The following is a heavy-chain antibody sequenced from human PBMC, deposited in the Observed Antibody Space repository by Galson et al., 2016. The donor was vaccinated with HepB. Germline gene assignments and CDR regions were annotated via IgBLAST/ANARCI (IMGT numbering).Heavy chain of an antibody. D-gene: IGHD5/OR15-5a*01. Sequence: SETLSLTCAVSGGSISSSYWWSWVRQPPGKGLEWIGEIHHSGTTNYNPSLESRVTMSIDKSKNQFSLRLTSVTAADTAVFYCARRTPVSLCMDVWGQGSTVTVSS. CDR2: IHHSGTT. V-gene: IGHV4-4*02. CDR1: GGSISSSYW. J-gene: IGHJ6*02. CDR3: ARRTPVSLCMDV.